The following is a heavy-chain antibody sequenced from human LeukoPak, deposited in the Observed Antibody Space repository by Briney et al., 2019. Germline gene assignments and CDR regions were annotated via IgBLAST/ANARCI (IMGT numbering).Heavy chain of an antibody. Sequence: SETLSLTCTVSGGSISSYYWSWIRQPPGKGLEWIGYIYYSGSTNNNPSLKSRVTISVDASKNQFCLKLSSVTAADTAVYYCARDPGYSSGWYDAFDIWGQGTMVTVSS. CDR1: GGSISSYY. CDR3: ARDPGYSSGWYDAFDI. J-gene: IGHJ3*02. V-gene: IGHV4-59*01. CDR2: IYYSGST. D-gene: IGHD6-19*01.